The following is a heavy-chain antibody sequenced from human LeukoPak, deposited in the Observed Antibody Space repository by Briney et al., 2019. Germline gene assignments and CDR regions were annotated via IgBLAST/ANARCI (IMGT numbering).Heavy chain of an antibody. D-gene: IGHD3-22*01. V-gene: IGHV3-30*04. CDR1: GFTFSSYA. Sequence: QPGGSLRLSCAASGFTFSSYAMHWVRQAPGQGLEWVAVISYDGSKKYYADSVKGRFTISRDNSKNTLYLQMNSLRAEDTAVYYCAREGTEVVSSGYYRYYYYYMDVWGKGTTVTVSS. J-gene: IGHJ6*03. CDR2: ISYDGSKK. CDR3: AREGTEVVSSGYYRYYYYYMDV.